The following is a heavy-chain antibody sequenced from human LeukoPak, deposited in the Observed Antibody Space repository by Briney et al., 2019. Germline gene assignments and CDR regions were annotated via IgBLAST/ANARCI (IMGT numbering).Heavy chain of an antibody. CDR1: GGTFSSYA. D-gene: IGHD2-15*01. CDR3: ARDRRAYCSGGSCYSPLDY. J-gene: IGHJ4*02. Sequence: GASVEVSCKASGGTFSSYAISWVRQAPGQGLEWMGGIIPIFGTANYAQKFQGRVTITADESTSTAYMELSSLRSVDTAVYYCARDRRAYCSGGSCYSPLDYWGQGTLVTVSS. CDR2: IIPIFGTA. V-gene: IGHV1-69*13.